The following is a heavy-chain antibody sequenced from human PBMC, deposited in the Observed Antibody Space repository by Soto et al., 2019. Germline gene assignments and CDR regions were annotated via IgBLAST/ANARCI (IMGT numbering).Heavy chain of an antibody. D-gene: IGHD5-12*01. J-gene: IGHJ3*02. CDR1: GGSISSYY. Sequence: SETLSLTCTVSGGSISSYYWSWIRQPPGKGLEWIGYIYYSGSTNYNPSLKSRVTISVDTSKNQFSLKLSSVTAADTAVYYCARHVDGYDHHDAFDIWGQGTMVTVSS. CDR3: ARHVDGYDHHDAFDI. CDR2: IYYSGST. V-gene: IGHV4-59*08.